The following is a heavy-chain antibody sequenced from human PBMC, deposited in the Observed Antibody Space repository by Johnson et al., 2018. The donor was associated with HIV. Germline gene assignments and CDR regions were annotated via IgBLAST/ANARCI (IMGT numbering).Heavy chain of an antibody. Sequence: VQLVESGGGVVQPGRSLRLSCAASGFTFGGYTMYWVRQAPGEGLEWLAIISSDGSDQYYTDSVKGRFTISRDNSKNTLSLQMNSLRAEDTAVYYCARDKANWGPSRDVGAFDIWGQGTMVTVSS. CDR3: ARDKANWGPSRDVGAFDI. CDR1: GFTFGGYT. J-gene: IGHJ3*02. D-gene: IGHD7-27*01. CDR2: ISSDGSDQ. V-gene: IGHV3-30-3*01.